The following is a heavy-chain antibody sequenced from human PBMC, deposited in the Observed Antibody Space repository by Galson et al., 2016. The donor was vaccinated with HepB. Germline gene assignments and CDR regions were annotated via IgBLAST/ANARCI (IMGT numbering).Heavy chain of an antibody. CDR1: KFTFDDYA. CDR3: AKGGGGYYDVWSGYFDS. V-gene: IGHV3-9*01. CDR2: ISRDSGTI. Sequence: SLRLSCAASKFTFDDYAMHWVRQAPGKGLEWVSGISRDSGTIAYADSVKGRFTISRDNAKKSIYMEMNSLRPDDTALYYCAKGGGGYYDVWSGYFDSWGQGTLVTVAS. D-gene: IGHD3-3*01. J-gene: IGHJ5*01.